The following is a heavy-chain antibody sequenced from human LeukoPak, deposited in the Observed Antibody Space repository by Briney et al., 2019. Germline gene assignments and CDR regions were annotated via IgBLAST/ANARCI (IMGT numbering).Heavy chain of an antibody. CDR2: IYYSGST. D-gene: IGHD2-21*02. CDR3: ARAREVVTAFDY. CDR1: GGSISSYY. J-gene: IGHJ4*02. V-gene: IGHV4-59*01. Sequence: PSETLSLTCTVSGGSISSYYWSWIRQPPGKGLDLIGYIYYSGSTNYNPSLKSRVTISVDTSKNQFSLKLSSVTAADTAVYYCARAREVVTAFDYWGQGTLVTVSS.